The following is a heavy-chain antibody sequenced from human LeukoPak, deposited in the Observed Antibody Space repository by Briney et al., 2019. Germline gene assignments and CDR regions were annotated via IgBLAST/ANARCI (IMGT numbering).Heavy chain of an antibody. CDR1: GYTFNTYG. Sequence: ASVTVSCKASGYTFNTYGINWVRQAPAQGLEWMGWISAYNGNTNYAQNFQGRITLTTDTSTSMAYMELTGLRSDDTAVYYCARDGRQWVPLNWFDPWGQGTLVTVSS. CDR2: ISAYNGNT. D-gene: IGHD6-19*01. V-gene: IGHV1-18*04. J-gene: IGHJ5*02. CDR3: ARDGRQWVPLNWFDP.